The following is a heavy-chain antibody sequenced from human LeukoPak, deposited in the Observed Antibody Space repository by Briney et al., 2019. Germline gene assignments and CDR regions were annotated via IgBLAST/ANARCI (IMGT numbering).Heavy chain of an antibody. J-gene: IGHJ6*04. CDR1: GFTSSSYE. V-gene: IGHV3-48*03. D-gene: IGHD3-10*02. CDR3: AELGITMIGGV. CDR2: ISSSGSTI. Sequence: GGSLRLSCAASGFTSSSYEMNWVRQAPGKGLEWVSYISSSGSTIYYADSVRGRFTISRDNAKNSLYLQMNSLRAEDTAVYYCAELGITMIGGVWGKGTTVTISS.